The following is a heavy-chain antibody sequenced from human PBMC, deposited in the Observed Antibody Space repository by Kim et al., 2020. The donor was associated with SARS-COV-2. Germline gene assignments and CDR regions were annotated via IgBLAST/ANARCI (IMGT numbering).Heavy chain of an antibody. CDR3: ARLYSGYDFGDWYFDL. D-gene: IGHD5-12*01. CDR1: GYSFTSYW. Sequence: GESLKISCKGSGYSFTSYWIGWVRQMPGKGLEWMGIIYPGDSDTRYSPSFQGQVTISADKSISTAYLQWSSLKASDTAMYYYARLYSGYDFGDWYFDLWGRGTLVTVSS. V-gene: IGHV5-51*01. CDR2: IYPGDSDT. J-gene: IGHJ2*01.